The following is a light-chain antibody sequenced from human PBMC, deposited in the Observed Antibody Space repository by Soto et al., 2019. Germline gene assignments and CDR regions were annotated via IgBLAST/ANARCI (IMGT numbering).Light chain of an antibody. CDR2: EVF. J-gene: IGLJ2*01. CDR3: CSYAGSGTYVV. V-gene: IGLV2-23*02. CDR1: SSDIGNYHL. Sequence: QSDLTQPASVSGSPGQSITISCTGTSSDIGNYHLVSRYQHHPGKAPKLIIYEVFQRPSGVSNRFSGSKSGNTASLTISGLQAEDESDYYCCSYAGSGTYVVFGGGTKLTVL.